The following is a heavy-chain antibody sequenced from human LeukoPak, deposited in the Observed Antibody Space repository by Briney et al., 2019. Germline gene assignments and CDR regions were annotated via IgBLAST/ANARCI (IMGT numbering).Heavy chain of an antibody. J-gene: IGHJ4*02. CDR1: GFIFSDYY. CDR3: AREGSSVTGVHY. D-gene: IGHD3-9*01. V-gene: IGHV3-11*01. Sequence: PGGSLRLSCVASGFIFSDYYMSWIRQAPGKGLERVSYISSSGSTRYYTDSVKGRFTISRDNAKNSLYLQMNSLRAEDTAVYYCAREGSSVTGVHYWGQGTLVTVSS. CDR2: ISSSGSTR.